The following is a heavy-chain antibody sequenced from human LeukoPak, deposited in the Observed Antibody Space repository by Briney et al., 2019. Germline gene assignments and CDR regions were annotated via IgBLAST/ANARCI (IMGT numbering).Heavy chain of an antibody. D-gene: IGHD3-10*01. V-gene: IGHV4-34*01. J-gene: IGHJ4*02. CDR2: INHSGST. CDR3: ARGRGFYFDY. Sequence: PSETLSLTCAVYGGSFSGYYWSWIRQPPGKGLEWIGEINHSGSTNYNPSLKSRVTISVGTSKNQFSLKLSSVTAADTAVYYYARGRGFYFDYWGQGTLVTVSS. CDR1: GGSFSGYY.